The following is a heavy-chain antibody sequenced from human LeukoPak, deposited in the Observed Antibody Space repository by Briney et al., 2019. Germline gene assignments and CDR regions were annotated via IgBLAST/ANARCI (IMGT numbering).Heavy chain of an antibody. Sequence: GGSLRLSCAASGFTFATYAMTWVRQAPGKGLEWVSTINYAGTHYADSVKGRFTISRDNSKSTLYLQMNSLTAEDTALYYCAKSKYSSGWYQFDYWGQGTLVTVPS. CDR3: AKSKYSSGWYQFDY. CDR1: GFTFATYA. V-gene: IGHV3-23*01. CDR2: INYAGT. D-gene: IGHD6-19*01. J-gene: IGHJ4*02.